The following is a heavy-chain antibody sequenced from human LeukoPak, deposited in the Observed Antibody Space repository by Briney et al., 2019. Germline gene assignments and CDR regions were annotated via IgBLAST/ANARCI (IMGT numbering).Heavy chain of an antibody. CDR1: GGSISSGGYY. CDR2: IYHSGST. V-gene: IGHV4-30-2*01. D-gene: IGHD6-19*01. J-gene: IGHJ5*02. Sequence: KPSETLSLTCTVSGGSISSGGYYWSWIRQPPGKGLEWIGYIYHSGSTYYNPSLKSRVTISVDRSKNQLSLKLSSVTAADTAVYYCARDLRPGLNAGTVVAGHWFDPWGQGTQVTVSS. CDR3: ARDLRPGLNAGTVVAGHWFDP.